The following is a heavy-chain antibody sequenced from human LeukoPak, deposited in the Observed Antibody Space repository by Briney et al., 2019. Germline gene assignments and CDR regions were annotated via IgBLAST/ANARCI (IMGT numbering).Heavy chain of an antibody. D-gene: IGHD6-19*01. CDR2: INPNSGGT. CDR1: GYTFTGYY. V-gene: IGHV1-2*02. J-gene: IGHJ4*02. Sequence: GASVKVSRKASGYTFTGYYMHWVRQAPGQGLEWMGRINPNSGGTNYAQKFQGRVTMTRDTSISTAYMELSRLRSDDTAVYYCARGPQLVRGYSSGWYDYWGQGTLVTVSS. CDR3: ARGPQLVRGYSSGWYDY.